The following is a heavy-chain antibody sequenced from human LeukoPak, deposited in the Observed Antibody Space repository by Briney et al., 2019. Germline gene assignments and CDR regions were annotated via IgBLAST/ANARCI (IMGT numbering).Heavy chain of an antibody. CDR1: GYTFTSYY. Sequence: ASVKVSCKASGYTFTSYYMHWVRQAPGQGLEWMGIINPSGGSTSYAQKFQGRVTMTRDTSTSTVDMELSRLRSDDTAVYYCARDFHGPGYGAYEGFDYWGQGTLVTVSS. J-gene: IGHJ4*02. CDR2: INPSGGST. CDR3: ARDFHGPGYGAYEGFDY. D-gene: IGHD4-17*01. V-gene: IGHV1-46*01.